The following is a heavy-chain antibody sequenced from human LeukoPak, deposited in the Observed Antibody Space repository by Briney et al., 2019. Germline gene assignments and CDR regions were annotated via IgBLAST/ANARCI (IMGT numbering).Heavy chain of an antibody. CDR3: GRDALVGYFSYYYMDV. J-gene: IGHJ6*03. Sequence: SETLSLTCTVSGGSISSHYWTWIRQSPVKGLEWIGDISNSGSTSYNPSPKSRVTISIDTSKNQFSLKLSSVTAADTAVYYCGRDALVGYFSYYYMDVWAKGTTVTVSS. V-gene: IGHV4-59*11. CDR2: ISNSGST. CDR1: GGSISSHY. D-gene: IGHD2-15*01.